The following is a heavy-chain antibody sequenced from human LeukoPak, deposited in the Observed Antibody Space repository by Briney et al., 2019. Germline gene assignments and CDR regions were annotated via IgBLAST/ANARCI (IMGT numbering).Heavy chain of an antibody. D-gene: IGHD6-13*01. Sequence: PGGSLRLSCAASGFTFSSYSMNWVRQAPGKGLEWVSSISSSSYIYYADSVKGRFTISRDNAKNSLYLQMNSLRAEDTAVYYCARDNRYSSSWYDFYYFDYWGQGTLVTVSS. CDR1: GFTFSSYS. V-gene: IGHV3-21*01. J-gene: IGHJ4*02. CDR2: ISSSSYI. CDR3: ARDNRYSSSWYDFYYFDY.